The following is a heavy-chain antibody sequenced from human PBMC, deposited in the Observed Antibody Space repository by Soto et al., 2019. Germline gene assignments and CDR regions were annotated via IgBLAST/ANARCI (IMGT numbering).Heavy chain of an antibody. Sequence: GGSLRLSCVASGLTFGSRAMSWVRQSPGEGLEWVSTITDTGGDAKYADSVRGRFAISRDNSKNTLYLQMSALRAEDSVIYFCVRAWKDSYQGSQIFDFWGPGTLVTVSS. D-gene: IGHD2-2*01. CDR2: ITDTGGDA. V-gene: IGHV3-23*01. CDR1: GLTFGSRA. CDR3: VRAWKDSYQGSQIFDF. J-gene: IGHJ4*02.